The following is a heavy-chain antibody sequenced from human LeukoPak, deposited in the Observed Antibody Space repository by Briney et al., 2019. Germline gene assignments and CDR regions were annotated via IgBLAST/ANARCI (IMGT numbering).Heavy chain of an antibody. CDR3: ARVSAIPGVFDY. D-gene: IGHD2-2*02. V-gene: IGHV1-69*02. J-gene: IGHJ4*02. Sequence: SVKVSCKASGGTFSSYTISWVRQAPGQGLEWMGRIIPILGIANYAQKFQSRVTITADKSTSTAYMELSSLRSEDTAVYYCARVSAIPGVFDYWGQGTLVTVSS. CDR1: GGTFSSYT. CDR2: IIPILGIA.